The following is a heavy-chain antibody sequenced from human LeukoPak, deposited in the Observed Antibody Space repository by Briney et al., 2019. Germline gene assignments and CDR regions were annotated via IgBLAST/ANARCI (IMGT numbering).Heavy chain of an antibody. CDR2: IYASGSN. Sequence: TSETLSLTCTVSGYSISSGYYWGWIRQPAGKGLEWIGHIYASGSNDYNPSLKSRVTMSLDMAKNQFSLRLTSVTAADTAVFCARMVPAGTHNYWGQGLLVTVSS. CDR1: GYSISSGYY. J-gene: IGHJ4*02. V-gene: IGHV4-38-2*02. CDR3: ARMVPAGTHNY. D-gene: IGHD2-2*01.